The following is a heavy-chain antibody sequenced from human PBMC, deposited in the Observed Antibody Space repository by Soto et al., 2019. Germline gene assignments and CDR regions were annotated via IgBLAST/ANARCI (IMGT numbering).Heavy chain of an antibody. D-gene: IGHD3-3*01. CDR2: ISSSSSTI. J-gene: IGHJ5*02. Sequence: GGSLRLSCAASGFTFSSYIINWVRPAPREGLEWVSYISSSSSTIYYADSVKGRFTISRDNAKNSLYLQMNSLRDEDTAVYYCARESRFLEWLSLNWFDPWGQGTLVTVSS. V-gene: IGHV3-48*02. CDR1: GFTFSSYI. CDR3: ARESRFLEWLSLNWFDP.